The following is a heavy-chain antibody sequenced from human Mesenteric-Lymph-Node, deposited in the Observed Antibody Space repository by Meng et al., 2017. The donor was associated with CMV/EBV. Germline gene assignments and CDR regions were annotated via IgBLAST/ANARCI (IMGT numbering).Heavy chain of an antibody. CDR2: INPNSGGT. J-gene: IGHJ6*02. CDR1: GYTFTGYY. Sequence: SVKVSCKASGYTFTGYYMHWVRQAPGQGLEWMGWINPNSGGTNYAQKFQGRVTMTRDTSISTAYMELSRLRSDDTAVYYCARDGGTPLYYYGMDVWGQGTTVTVSS. D-gene: IGHD3-16*01. CDR3: ARDGGTPLYYYGMDV. V-gene: IGHV1-2*02.